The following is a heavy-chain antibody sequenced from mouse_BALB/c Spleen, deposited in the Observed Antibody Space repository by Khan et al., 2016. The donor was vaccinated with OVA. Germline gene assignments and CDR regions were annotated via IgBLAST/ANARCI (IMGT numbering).Heavy chain of an antibody. Sequence: EVQLVESGGGLVRPGGSLKLSCAASGFSFSSYSMPWVRQTPEKRLEWVATISSGGTYTYYNDSVKGRFTISRDNAKNTLYLQLSSLKSEDTAMYYCQKYWAYYGHKPYFDYWGQGTTLTVSS. CDR2: ISSGGTYT. CDR1: GFSFSSYS. CDR3: QKYWAYYGHKPYFDY. V-gene: IGHV5-6-4*01. J-gene: IGHJ2*01. D-gene: IGHD1-1*02.